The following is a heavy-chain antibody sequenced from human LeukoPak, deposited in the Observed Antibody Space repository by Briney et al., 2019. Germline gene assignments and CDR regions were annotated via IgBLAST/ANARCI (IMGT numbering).Heavy chain of an antibody. Sequence: PSETLSLTCTVSGGSIGSSSYYWGWIRQPPGKGLEWIGSIYYSGSTYYNPSLKSRVTISVDTSKNQFSLKLSSVTAADTAVYYCARVVGDYVYYYYYMDVWGKGTTVTVSS. V-gene: IGHV4-39*07. CDR3: ARVVGDYVYYYYYMDV. CDR1: GGSIGSSSYY. D-gene: IGHD4-17*01. J-gene: IGHJ6*03. CDR2: IYYSGST.